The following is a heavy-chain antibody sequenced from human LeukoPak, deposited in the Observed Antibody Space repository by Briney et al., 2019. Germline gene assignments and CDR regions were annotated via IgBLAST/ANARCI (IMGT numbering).Heavy chain of an antibody. CDR3: ARRVDCSSTSCLSAEYFQH. CDR1: GGTFSSYA. Sequence: GASVKVSCKASGGTFSSYAISWVRQAPGQGLEWMGGIIPLFGTANYAQKFQGRVTITADESTSTAYMELSSLRSEDTAVYYCARRVDCSSTSCLSAEYFQHWGQGTLLTVSS. J-gene: IGHJ1*01. CDR2: IIPLFGTA. V-gene: IGHV1-69*13. D-gene: IGHD2-2*01.